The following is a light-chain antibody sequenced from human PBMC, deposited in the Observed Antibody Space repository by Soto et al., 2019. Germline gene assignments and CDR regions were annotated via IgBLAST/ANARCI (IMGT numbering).Light chain of an antibody. V-gene: IGLV2-14*01. CDR3: SSYTSSSTYV. Sequence: QSVLTQPASVSGSPGQSITISCTGTSSDVGNYNYVSWYQQHPGKAPKLMIHDVSNRPSGVANRFSGSKSGNTASLTISGLQAEEEADYYCSSYTSSSTYVFGTGTKVTVL. CDR1: SSDVGNYNY. J-gene: IGLJ1*01. CDR2: DVS.